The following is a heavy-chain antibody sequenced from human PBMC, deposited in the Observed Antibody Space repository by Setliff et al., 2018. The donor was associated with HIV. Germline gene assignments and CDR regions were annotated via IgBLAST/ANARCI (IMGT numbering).Heavy chain of an antibody. V-gene: IGHV4-59*08. CDR1: GGSISSHY. Sequence: PSETLSLTCTVSGGSISSHYWSWIRQPPGKGLEWIGTIYHSGSTYYNPSLKSRLAISVDTAKNQFSLKLSSVTAADTAVYYCARVLSGFLVDYWGQGTLVTVSS. D-gene: IGHD6-25*01. CDR2: IYHSGST. J-gene: IGHJ4*02. CDR3: ARVLSGFLVDY.